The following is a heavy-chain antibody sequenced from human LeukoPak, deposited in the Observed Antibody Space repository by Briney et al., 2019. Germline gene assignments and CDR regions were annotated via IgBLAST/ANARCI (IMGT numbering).Heavy chain of an antibody. J-gene: IGHJ4*02. Sequence: SETLSLTCAVYGGSFSGYYWSWIRQPPGKGLEWIGEINHSGSTNYNPSLKSRVTISVDTSKNQFSLKLSSVTAADTAVYYCAREAAAAGISYWGQGTLVTVSS. V-gene: IGHV4-34*01. CDR1: GGSFSGYY. CDR2: INHSGST. CDR3: AREAAAAGISY. D-gene: IGHD6-13*01.